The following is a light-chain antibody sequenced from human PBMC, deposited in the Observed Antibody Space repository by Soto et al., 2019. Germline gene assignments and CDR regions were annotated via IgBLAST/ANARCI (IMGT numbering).Light chain of an antibody. CDR1: QSIRPW. J-gene: IGKJ4*01. CDR2: DAS. Sequence: DIQMTQSPSTLSASVGDRVTITCRASQSIRPWLAWYQQKPGKAPKLLIYDASTLESGVPSRFSGSGSGTEFTLTSSSLQSDDFATYSCQQYNSYSAITFGGGTRVE. CDR3: QQYNSYSAIT. V-gene: IGKV1-5*01.